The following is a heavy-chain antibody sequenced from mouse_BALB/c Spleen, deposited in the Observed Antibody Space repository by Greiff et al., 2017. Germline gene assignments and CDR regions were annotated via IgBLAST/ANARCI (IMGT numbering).Heavy chain of an antibody. V-gene: IGHV14-3*02. Sequence: EVKLVESGAELVKPGASVKLSCTASGFNIKDTYMHWVKQRPEQGLEWIGRIDPANGNTKYDPKFQGKATITADTSSNTAYLQLSSLTSEDTAVYYCAAYYRYGGAMDYWGQGTSVTVSS. CDR2: IDPANGNT. CDR1: GFNIKDTY. J-gene: IGHJ4*01. D-gene: IGHD2-14*01. CDR3: AAYYRYGGAMDY.